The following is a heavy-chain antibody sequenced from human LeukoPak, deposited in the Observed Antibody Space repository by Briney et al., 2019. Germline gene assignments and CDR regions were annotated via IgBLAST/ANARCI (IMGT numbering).Heavy chain of an antibody. Sequence: SETLSLTCTVSGGSISSNNYYWGWIRQPPGKGLEWIGSIYYSGSTSYYPSLKSRVTISVDTSKNQFSLKLSSVTAADTAVYYCARHRSYSATYLTWFGRWGQGTLVTVSS. D-gene: IGHD4-11*01. V-gene: IGHV4-39*01. J-gene: IGHJ5*02. CDR1: GGSISSNNYY. CDR3: ARHRSYSATYLTWFGR. CDR2: IYYSGST.